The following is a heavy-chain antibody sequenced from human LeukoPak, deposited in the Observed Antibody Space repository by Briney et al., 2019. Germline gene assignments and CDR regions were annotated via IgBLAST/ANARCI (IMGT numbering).Heavy chain of an antibody. J-gene: IGHJ4*02. V-gene: IGHV3-23*01. CDR2: ISGSGGST. CDR1: GFTFSSSA. D-gene: IGHD2-21*02. CDR3: AKPRTAAGRNFDH. Sequence: GGSLRLSCVASGFTFSSSAMSWVRQAPERGLEWVSLISGSGGSTNYADSVKGRFTISRDNSKNTLYLQMNSLTAEDTAVYYCAKPRTAAGRNFDHWGQGTLVTVSS.